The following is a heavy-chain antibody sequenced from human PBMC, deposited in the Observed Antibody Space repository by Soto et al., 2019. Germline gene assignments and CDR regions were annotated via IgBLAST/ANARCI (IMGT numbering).Heavy chain of an antibody. J-gene: IGHJ6*02. V-gene: IGHV4-28*03. CDR1: GYSISSSNW. CDR2: IYYSGTT. Sequence: KPSETLSLTCAVSGYSISSSNWWGWIRQPPGKGLEWIGYIYYSGTTYYNPSLKSRVTMSVDTSKNQFSLKLTSVTAVDTAVYYCAKEGGNHYYYYAMDVWGQGTTVTVSS. D-gene: IGHD1-26*01. CDR3: AKEGGNHYYYYAMDV.